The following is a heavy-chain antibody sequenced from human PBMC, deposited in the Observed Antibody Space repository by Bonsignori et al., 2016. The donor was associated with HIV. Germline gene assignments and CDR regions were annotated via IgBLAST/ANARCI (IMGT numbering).Heavy chain of an antibody. J-gene: IGHJ4*02. Sequence: WIRQPPGKGLEWVSYISSSGSTIYYADSVKGRFTISRDNAKNSLYLQMNSLRAEDTAVYYCARLGPTARAIDYWGQGTLVTVSS. CDR2: ISSSGSTI. D-gene: IGHD6-6*01. CDR3: ARLGPTARAIDY. V-gene: IGHV3-48*03.